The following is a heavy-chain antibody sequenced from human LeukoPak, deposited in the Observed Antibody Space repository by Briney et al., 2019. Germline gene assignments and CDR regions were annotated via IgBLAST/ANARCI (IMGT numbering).Heavy chain of an antibody. Sequence: PSGTLSLTCTVSGGSISSYYWSWIRQPPGKGLEWLGYIYYSGSTNYNPSLKSRVTISVDTSKNQFSLKLSSVTAADTAVYYCARGHYDILTGYSFYYYYGMDVWGQGTTVTVSS. CDR2: IYYSGST. D-gene: IGHD3-9*01. CDR1: GGSISSYY. J-gene: IGHJ6*02. CDR3: ARGHYDILTGYSFYYYYGMDV. V-gene: IGHV4-59*01.